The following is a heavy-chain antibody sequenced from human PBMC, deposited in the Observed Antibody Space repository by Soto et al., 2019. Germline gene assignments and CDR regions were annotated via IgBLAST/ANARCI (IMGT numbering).Heavy chain of an antibody. CDR3: VRVGSCTNGVCSVFDY. Sequence: SETLSLTCTVSGGSVSSVGYYWSWIRQHPGKGLEWIGYITYSGNTYYNPSLESRVTMSADTSKNQFSLKLSSVTAADTAVYFCVRVGSCTNGVCSVFDYWGQGTLVTVSS. D-gene: IGHD2-8*01. CDR2: ITYSGNT. CDR1: GGSVSSVGYY. J-gene: IGHJ4*02. V-gene: IGHV4-31*03.